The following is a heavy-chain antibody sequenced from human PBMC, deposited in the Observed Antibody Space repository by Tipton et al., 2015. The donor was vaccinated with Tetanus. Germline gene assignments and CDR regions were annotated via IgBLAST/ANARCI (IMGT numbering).Heavy chain of an antibody. D-gene: IGHD6-6*01. J-gene: IGHJ4*02. Sequence: TLSLTCTVSGGSISNYYWSWIRQSAGKGLEWIGRIYSSGSSNFNPSLRSRVTMSVDTSKNQFSLKLSSVTAADTAVYYCARDRGRSIGDYFDYWGLGTLVTVSS. CDR1: GGSISNYY. CDR2: IYSSGSS. V-gene: IGHV4-4*07. CDR3: ARDRGRSIGDYFDY.